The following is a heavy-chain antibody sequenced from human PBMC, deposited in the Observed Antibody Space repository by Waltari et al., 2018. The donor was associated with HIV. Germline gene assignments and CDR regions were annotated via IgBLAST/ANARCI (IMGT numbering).Heavy chain of an antibody. CDR2: IYDSGST. Sequence: QVQLQESGPGLVKPSETLSLTCTVSGGSISSYYWSWIRQPPGKGLEWIGYIYDSGSTNYNPSLKSRVTISVDTSKNQFSLKLNSVTAADTAVYYCASGEGWLAFNFWGQGTLVTVSS. CDR1: GGSISSYY. CDR3: ASGEGWLAFNF. J-gene: IGHJ4*02. V-gene: IGHV4-59*01. D-gene: IGHD6-19*01.